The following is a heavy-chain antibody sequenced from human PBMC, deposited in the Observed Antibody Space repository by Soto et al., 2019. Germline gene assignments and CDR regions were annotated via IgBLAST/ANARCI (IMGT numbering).Heavy chain of an antibody. CDR2: INPSGGST. V-gene: IGHV1-46*01. D-gene: IGHD6-13*01. CDR1: GYTFTSYY. CDR3: VREVGLLVGIAAAGNYYYYRMDV. Sequence: QVQLVQSGAEVKKPGASVKVSCKASGYTFTSYYMHWVRQAPGQGLEWMGIINPSGGSTSYAQKFQGRVTMTKDTSTSGVYMELSSLRSEDTAVYYCVREVGLLVGIAAAGNYYYYRMDVWGQGTTVTVFS. J-gene: IGHJ6*02.